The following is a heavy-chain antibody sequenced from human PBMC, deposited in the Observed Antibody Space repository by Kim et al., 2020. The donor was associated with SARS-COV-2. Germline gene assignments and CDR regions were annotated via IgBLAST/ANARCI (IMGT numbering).Heavy chain of an antibody. CDR3: ARVRIDDDYYFDY. D-gene: IGHD1-26*01. Sequence: NPSLKSRVTISVDTSKNQFSLKLSSVTAADTAVYYCARVRIDDDYYFDYWGQGTLVTVSS. V-gene: IGHV4-39*07. J-gene: IGHJ4*02.